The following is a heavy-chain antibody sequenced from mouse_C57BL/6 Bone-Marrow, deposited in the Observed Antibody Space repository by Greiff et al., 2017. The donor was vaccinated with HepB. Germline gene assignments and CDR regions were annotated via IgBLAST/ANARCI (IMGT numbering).Heavy chain of an antibody. V-gene: IGHV14-4*01. CDR3: TLTGTGAMDY. J-gene: IGHJ4*01. D-gene: IGHD4-1*01. CDR2: IDPENGDT. CDR1: GFNIKDDY. Sequence: VQLQQSGAELVRPGASVKLSCTASGFNIKDDYMHWVKQRPEQGLEWIGWIDPENGDTEYASKFQGKATITADTSSNTAYLQLSSLTSEDTAVYYCTLTGTGAMDYWGQGTSVTVSS.